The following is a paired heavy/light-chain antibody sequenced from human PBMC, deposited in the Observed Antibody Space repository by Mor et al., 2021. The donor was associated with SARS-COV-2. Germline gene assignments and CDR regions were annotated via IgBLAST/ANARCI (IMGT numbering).Heavy chain of an antibody. CDR3: ASGFYYYDSSGYYSSMYYFDY. J-gene: IGHJ4*02. D-gene: IGHD3-22*01. CDR1: GGTFSSYA. Sequence: QVQLVQSGAEVKKPGSSVKVSCKASGGTFSSYAISWVRQAPGQGLEWMGGIIPIFGTANYAQKFQGRVTITADESTSTAYMELSSLRSEDTAVYYCASGFYYYDSSGYYSSMYYFDYWGQGTLVTVSS. V-gene: IGHV1-69*01. CDR2: IIPIFGTA.
Light chain of an antibody. V-gene: IGKV6-21*01. CDR2: YAS. J-gene: IGKJ1*01. CDR3: HQSSSRT. Sequence: EIVLTQSPDFQSVTPKEKVTITCRASQSIGSSLHWYQQKPDQSPKLLIKYASQSFSGVPSRFSGSGSGTDFTLTINSLEAEDAATYYCHQSSSRTFGQGTKVEIK. CDR1: QSIGSS.